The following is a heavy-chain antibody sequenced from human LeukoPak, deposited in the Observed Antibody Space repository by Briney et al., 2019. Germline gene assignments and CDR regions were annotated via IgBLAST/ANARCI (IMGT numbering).Heavy chain of an antibody. CDR3: AREELLNDYFDS. CDR2: ISYDGSNK. J-gene: IGHJ4*02. D-gene: IGHD1-26*01. CDR1: GFTFSSYA. V-gene: IGHV3-30-3*01. Sequence: GGSLRLSCAASGFTFSSYAMHWVRQAPGKGLEWVAVISYDGSNKYYADSVKGRFTISRDNSKNTLYLQMNSLRAGDTAVYYCAREELLNDYFDSGGREPLATASS.